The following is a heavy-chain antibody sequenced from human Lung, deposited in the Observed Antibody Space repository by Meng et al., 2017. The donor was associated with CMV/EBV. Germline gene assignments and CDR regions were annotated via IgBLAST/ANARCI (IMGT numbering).Heavy chain of an antibody. J-gene: IGHJ5*02. CDR3: ARDFFGELLGWFDP. V-gene: IGHV1-2*02. Sequence: ASVXVSXKASGYTFTGYYMHWVRQAPGQGLEWMGWINPNSGGTNYAQKFQGRVTMTRDTSISTAYMELSRLRSDDTAVYYCARDFFGELLGWFDPWGQGTXVTVSS. D-gene: IGHD1-26*01. CDR1: GYTFTGYY. CDR2: INPNSGGT.